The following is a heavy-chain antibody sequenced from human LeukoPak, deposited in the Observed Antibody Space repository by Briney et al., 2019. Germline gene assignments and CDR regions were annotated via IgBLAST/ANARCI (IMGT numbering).Heavy chain of an antibody. CDR1: GYTFTSYG. J-gene: IGHJ4*02. D-gene: IGHD1/OR15-1a*01. V-gene: IGHV1-18*01. CDR2: ISAYNGNT. Sequence: ASVKVSCKASGYTFTSYGISWVRQAPGQGLEWMGWISAYNGNTNYAQKLQGRVTMTTDTSTSTAYMELRSLRSDDTAVYYCARVPFGDWDNTHDHDYWGQGTLVTVSS. CDR3: ARVPFGDWDNTHDHDY.